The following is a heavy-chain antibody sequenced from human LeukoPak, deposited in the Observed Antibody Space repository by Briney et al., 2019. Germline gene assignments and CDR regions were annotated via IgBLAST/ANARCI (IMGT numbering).Heavy chain of an antibody. CDR3: ARDLAGGGSYPSPGPFDI. CDR2: ISAYNGNT. D-gene: IGHD1-26*01. J-gene: IGHJ3*02. V-gene: IGHV1-18*01. CDR1: GYTFTSYG. Sequence: GASVKVSCKASGYTFTSYGISWVRQAPGQGLEWMGWISAYNGNTNYAQKLQGRVTMTTDTSTSTAYMELRSLRSDDTAVYYCARDLAGGGSYPSPGPFDIWGQGTMVTVSS.